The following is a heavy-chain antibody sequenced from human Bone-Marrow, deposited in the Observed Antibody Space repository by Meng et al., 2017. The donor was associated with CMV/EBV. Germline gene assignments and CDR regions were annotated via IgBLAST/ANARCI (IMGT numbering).Heavy chain of an antibody. CDR3: ARVLDCTSTSCYNVGPGY. CDR1: GFTFSGFTFRNFW. J-gene: IGHJ4*02. D-gene: IGHD2-2*02. V-gene: IGHV3-74*01. CDR2: INDDGSTT. Sequence: GGSLRLSCAASGFTFSGFTFRNFWMHWVRQAPGKGLEWVSHINDDGSTTTYADSVKGRFTISRDNAKNTLYLQMNSLIAEDTVVYYCARVLDCTSTSCYNVGPGYWGQGTLVTVSS.